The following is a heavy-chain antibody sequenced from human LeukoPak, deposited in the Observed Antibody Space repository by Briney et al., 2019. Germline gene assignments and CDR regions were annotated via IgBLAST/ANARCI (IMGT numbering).Heavy chain of an antibody. CDR3: ARAVTAAGSYYFDY. V-gene: IGHV4-4*02. Sequence: PSETLSLTCAVSGGSITSANWWNWVRQPPGKGLEWIGEIYHSGSTNYSPSLKSRVSTSVDKSKNQFSLKVSSVTAADTAVYYCARAVTAAGSYYFDYWGQGTLVSVSS. D-gene: IGHD6-13*01. CDR2: IYHSGST. J-gene: IGHJ4*02. CDR1: GGSITSANW.